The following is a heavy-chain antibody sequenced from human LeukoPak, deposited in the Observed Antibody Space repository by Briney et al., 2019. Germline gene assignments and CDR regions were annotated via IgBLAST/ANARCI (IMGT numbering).Heavy chain of an antibody. D-gene: IGHD1-1*01. CDR1: GGSFSGYY. CDR2: INHSGST. V-gene: IGHV4-34*01. CDR3: ARRAYSAAYWKHFDY. J-gene: IGHJ4*02. Sequence: SETLSLTCAVYGGSFSGYYRSWIRQPPGKGLEWIGEINHSGSTNYNPSLKSRVTISVDTSKNQFSLKPNSVTAADTAVYFCARRAYSAAYWKHFDYWGQGTLVTVSS.